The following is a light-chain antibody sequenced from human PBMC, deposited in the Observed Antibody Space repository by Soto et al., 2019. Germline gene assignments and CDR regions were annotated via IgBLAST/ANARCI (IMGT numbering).Light chain of an antibody. V-gene: IGKV3-20*01. Sequence: EIVLTQSPGTLSLSPGERATLSCRASQSASDSYLGWYQQKPGQAPRLLIYDTSNSATGIPDRFSGSGSGTDFTLTISRLEPEDFAVYYCQQYGNSPPYTFGQGTKLEIK. CDR2: DTS. CDR3: QQYGNSPPYT. CDR1: QSASDSY. J-gene: IGKJ2*01.